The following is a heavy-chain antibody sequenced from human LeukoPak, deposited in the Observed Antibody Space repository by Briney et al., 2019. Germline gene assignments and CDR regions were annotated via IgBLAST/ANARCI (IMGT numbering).Heavy chain of an antibody. CDR3: AKDFRGYGSLYYFDY. J-gene: IGHJ4*02. V-gene: IGHV3-23*01. Sequence: GGSLRLSCAASGFTFSSYAMSWVRQAPGKGLEWVSAISGSGGSTYYADSVKGRFTISRDNSKNTLYLQMNSLRAEDTAVYYCAKDFRGYGSLYYFDYWGQGTLVTVSS. CDR1: GFTFSSYA. D-gene: IGHD5-18*01. CDR2: ISGSGGST.